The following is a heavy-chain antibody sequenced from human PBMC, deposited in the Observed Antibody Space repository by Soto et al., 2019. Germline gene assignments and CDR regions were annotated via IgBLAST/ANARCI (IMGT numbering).Heavy chain of an antibody. D-gene: IGHD6-25*01. CDR2: ISSNGRST. J-gene: IGHJ5*02. CDR3: ARVALRGQRPTSNWFDP. Sequence: GSLRLSCAASGFTFSTYAMHWFRQAPGKGLEYVSAISSNGRSTYYANSVKGRFTISRDNSKNTLYLQMNSLRDEDTAVYYCARVALRGQRPTSNWFDPWGQGTLVTVSS. CDR1: GFTFSTYA. V-gene: IGHV3-64*01.